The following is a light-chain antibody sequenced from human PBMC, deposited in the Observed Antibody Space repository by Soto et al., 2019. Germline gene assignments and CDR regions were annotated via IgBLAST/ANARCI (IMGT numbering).Light chain of an antibody. V-gene: IGLV1-40*01. Sequence: QSVLTQTPSVSGAAGQRVTISCTGRSSNIGAGYDVHWYQHLPGSAPKLLIYGTTNRPSGVPDRFSGSKSGISASLAITGLQAEDEADYYCHSYDSSLSASVFGAGTKVTVL. J-gene: IGLJ1*01. CDR3: HSYDSSLSASV. CDR1: SSNIGAGYD. CDR2: GTT.